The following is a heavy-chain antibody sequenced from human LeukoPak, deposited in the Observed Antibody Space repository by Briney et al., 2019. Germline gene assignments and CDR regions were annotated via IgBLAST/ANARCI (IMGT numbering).Heavy chain of an antibody. D-gene: IGHD2-2*01. CDR3: ARDGADIVVVPAEDYYYYMDV. CDR1: GFTFSSYA. J-gene: IGHJ6*03. Sequence: GRSLRLSCAASGFTFSSYAMHWVRQAPGKGLEWVAVISYDGSNKCYADSVKGRFTISRDNSKNTLYLQMNSLRAEDTAVYYCARDGADIVVVPAEDYYYYMDVWGKGTTVTVSS. CDR2: ISYDGSNK. V-gene: IGHV3-30-3*01.